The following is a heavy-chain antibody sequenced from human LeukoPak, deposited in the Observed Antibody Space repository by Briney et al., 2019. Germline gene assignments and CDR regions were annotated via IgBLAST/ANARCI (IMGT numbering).Heavy chain of an antibody. CDR1: GYNFGSYW. CDR3: ARASTAGYNQNFDF. V-gene: IGHV5-51*01. D-gene: IGHD5-24*01. J-gene: IGHJ4*02. CDR2: IYPGASEI. Sequence: GESLMISCKGLGYNFGSYWNAWVRQMPGKGLEWMGIIYPGASEIRYSPSFQGQVTISADTSISTAYLQWSSLKTSDTAMYYCARASTAGYNQNFDFWCQGTLVTVSS.